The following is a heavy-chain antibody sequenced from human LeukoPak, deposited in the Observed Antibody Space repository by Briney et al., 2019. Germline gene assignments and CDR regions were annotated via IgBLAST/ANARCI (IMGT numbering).Heavy chain of an antibody. Sequence: GGSLRLSCAVSGFSVTNNYMSWVRQAPGKGLVWVSRINSDGRSTNYADSVKGRFTISRDNAKNTLHLQMNSLRAEDTAVYYCARGKQYYYDSSGTSFGSFDAWGQGTMVTVSS. CDR1: GFSVTNNY. CDR3: ARGKQYYYDSSGTSFGSFDA. CDR2: INSDGRST. J-gene: IGHJ3*01. V-gene: IGHV3-74*01. D-gene: IGHD3-22*01.